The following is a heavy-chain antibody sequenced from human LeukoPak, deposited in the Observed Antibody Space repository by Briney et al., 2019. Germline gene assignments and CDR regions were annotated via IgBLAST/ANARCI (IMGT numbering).Heavy chain of an antibody. J-gene: IGHJ4*02. D-gene: IGHD5-12*01. V-gene: IGHV3-48*03. CDR1: RFTFSVYE. Sequence: GGSLRLSCAPSRFTFSVYEMNWVRQAPGKGLEWVSYISSSGDTIYYADSVKGRFTISRDNAKNSLYLQMNSLRAEDTAVYYCARDVSGYDPGRFDYWGQGSLVTVSS. CDR3: ARDVSGYDPGRFDY. CDR2: ISSSGDTI.